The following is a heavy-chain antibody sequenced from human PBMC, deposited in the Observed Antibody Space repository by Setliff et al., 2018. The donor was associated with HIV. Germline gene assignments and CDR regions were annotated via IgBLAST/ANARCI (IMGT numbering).Heavy chain of an antibody. CDR3: ARDPPSSGWYRADY. D-gene: IGHD6-19*01. J-gene: IGHJ4*02. CDR2: SIPIYSEP. V-gene: IGHV1-69*05. CDR1: GGSFSNYA. Sequence: SVKVSCKASGGSFSNYAVNWVRQAPGQGLVWMGGSIPIYSEPDYAQKFRGRITLTTDESTNTAYMEVTSLRSDDTAVYYCARDPPSSGWYRADYWGQGTLVTVSS.